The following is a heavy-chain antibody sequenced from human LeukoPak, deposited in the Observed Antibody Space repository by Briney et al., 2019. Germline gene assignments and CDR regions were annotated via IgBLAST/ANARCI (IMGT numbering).Heavy chain of an antibody. CDR3: ARVTWDSSSSRYYFDY. V-gene: IGHV1-2*06. CDR2: INPNSGGT. J-gene: IGHJ4*02. D-gene: IGHD6-6*01. CDR1: GYTFTDDY. Sequence: ASVKVSCKASGYTFTDDYTHWVRQAPGQGLEWMGRINPNSGGTNYAQNLQGRVTMTRDTSISTAYMELSRLRSDDTAVYYCARVTWDSSSSRYYFDYWGQGTLVTVSS.